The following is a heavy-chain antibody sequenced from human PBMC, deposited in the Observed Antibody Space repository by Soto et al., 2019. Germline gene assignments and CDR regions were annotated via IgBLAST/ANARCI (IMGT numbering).Heavy chain of an antibody. V-gene: IGHV4-39*01. CDR3: ARHLTYCSAGSCYSDFPYYGMDV. Sequence: PAETLSLTWTVSGGSISSSSYYWGWIRQPPGKGLEWIGSIFYSGSTYYNPSLKSRVTISVDTSKNQFSLKLSSVTAADTAVYYCARHLTYCSAGSCYSDFPYYGMDVWGQGTTVTVS. CDR2: IFYSGST. D-gene: IGHD2-15*01. J-gene: IGHJ6*02. CDR1: GGSISSSSYY.